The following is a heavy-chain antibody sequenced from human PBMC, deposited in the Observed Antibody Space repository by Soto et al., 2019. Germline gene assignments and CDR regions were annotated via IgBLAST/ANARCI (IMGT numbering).Heavy chain of an antibody. Sequence: GASVKVSCKASGYSFISYGISWVRQAPGQGLEWMGWVSAHNGNTYYAQKLQGRVTMTTDTSTSTAYMDLRSLRSDDTAAYYCARDFQFHSSGWSDTFDIWGQGTVVTVSS. CDR3: ARDFQFHSSGWSDTFDI. D-gene: IGHD6-19*01. CDR2: VSAHNGNT. V-gene: IGHV1-18*04. CDR1: GYSFISYG. J-gene: IGHJ3*02.